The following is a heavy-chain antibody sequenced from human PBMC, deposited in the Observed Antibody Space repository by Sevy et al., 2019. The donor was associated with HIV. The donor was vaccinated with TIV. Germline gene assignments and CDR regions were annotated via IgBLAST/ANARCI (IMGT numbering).Heavy chain of an antibody. CDR2: IIPANGKA. J-gene: IGHJ4*02. Sequence: ASVKVSCKASGYSFDNYGISWVRQAPGQGLEWMGRIIPANGKANYGQKFQGRVTVTTDTSTTSVYMELRSLRFDDTAEQCCAREKFRQTLYTFMAVAGRPLDYWGQGTLVTVSS. D-gene: IGHD6-19*01. V-gene: IGHV1-18*01. CDR1: GYSFDNYG. CDR3: AREKFRQTLYTFMAVAGRPLDY.